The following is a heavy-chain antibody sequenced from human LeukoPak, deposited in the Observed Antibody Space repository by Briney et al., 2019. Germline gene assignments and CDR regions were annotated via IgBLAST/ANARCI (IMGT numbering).Heavy chain of an antibody. CDR3: AKDRPNYHESNGHYYRPNGDY. CDR1: GFTFSTYA. J-gene: IGHJ4*02. D-gene: IGHD3-22*01. V-gene: IGHV3-23*01. CDR2: ISSSGDRT. Sequence: GESLRLSCAAAGFTFSTYAMSWVRQAPGKGLEWVSSISSSGDRTFYADSVKDRFTISRDNSENTLYLQMSRLRAEDTAVYYCAKDRPNYHESNGHYYRPNGDYWGQGTLVTVSS.